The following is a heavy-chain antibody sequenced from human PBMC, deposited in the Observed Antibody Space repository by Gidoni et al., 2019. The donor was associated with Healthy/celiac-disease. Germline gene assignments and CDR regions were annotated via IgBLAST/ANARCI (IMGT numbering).Heavy chain of an antibody. Sequence: QVQVQQWGARLLKPSETLSLTCAVYGGSFSGYYWNWIRQPPGKGLEWIGEINDSGSTNYNPSLKSRVTISLDTSKNQFSLKLTSVTAADTAMYYCARVKDYYDKPWDYWGQGTLVTVSS. V-gene: IGHV4-34*01. CDR1: GGSFSGYY. D-gene: IGHD3-22*01. J-gene: IGHJ4*02. CDR2: INDSGST. CDR3: ARVKDYYDKPWDY.